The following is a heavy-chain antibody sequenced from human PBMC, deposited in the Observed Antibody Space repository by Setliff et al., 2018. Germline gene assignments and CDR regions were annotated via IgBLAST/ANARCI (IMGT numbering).Heavy chain of an antibody. CDR3: ARNWVTAQHYYYGMDV. CDR1: GFTFSSYA. D-gene: IGHD2-21*02. CDR2: ISGSGGST. Sequence: GGSLRLSCAASGFTFSSYAMNWVRQAPGKGLEWVSAISGSGGSTYYADSVRGRFTISRDNSKSTLYLQMDSLRAEDAAIYYCARNWVTAQHYYYGMDVWGQGTTVTVSS. J-gene: IGHJ6*02. V-gene: IGHV3-23*01.